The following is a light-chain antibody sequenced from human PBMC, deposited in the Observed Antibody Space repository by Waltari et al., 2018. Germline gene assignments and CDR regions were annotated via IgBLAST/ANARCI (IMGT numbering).Light chain of an antibody. J-gene: IGLJ3*02. CDR3: NSYAGSSSWL. CDR2: DVF. Sequence: QSALTQPASVSGSPGQSITISCTGTSRHVGFYTYVSWYQQQPGKAPKLMISDVFERPSGVCNRCSGSKSGNTASLTISVLQAEDEANYYCNSYAGSSSWLFGGGTKLTVL. V-gene: IGLV2-14*03. CDR1: SRHVGFYTY.